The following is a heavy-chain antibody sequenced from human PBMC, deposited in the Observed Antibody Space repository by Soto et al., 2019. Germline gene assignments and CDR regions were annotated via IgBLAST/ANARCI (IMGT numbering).Heavy chain of an antibody. D-gene: IGHD3-22*01. J-gene: IGHJ5*02. Sequence: GASVKVSCKASGYTFSAYYIHWLRQAPGQGLGWMGWINPNSGGTDYSQKFQGRVTVTRDTSINTVYMELSRLRSDDTALYYCAREGVRYYDSSATGDWFDPWGRGTLVTVTS. CDR3: AREGVRYYDSSATGDWFDP. CDR2: INPNSGGT. CDR1: GYTFSAYY. V-gene: IGHV1-2*02.